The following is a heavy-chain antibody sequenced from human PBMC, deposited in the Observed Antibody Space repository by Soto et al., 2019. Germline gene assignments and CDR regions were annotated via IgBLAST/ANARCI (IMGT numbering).Heavy chain of an antibody. D-gene: IGHD5-18*01. CDR1: GFTFSSYS. Sequence: VQLVESGGGLVQPGGSLRLSCAASGFTFSSYSMNWVRQAPGKGLEWVSYISSSSSTIYYADPVKGRFTISRDNAKNSLYLQMNSLRAEDTAVYYCARDDGYAFDIWGQGTMVTVSS. V-gene: IGHV3-48*01. CDR3: ARDDGYAFDI. CDR2: ISSSSSTI. J-gene: IGHJ3*02.